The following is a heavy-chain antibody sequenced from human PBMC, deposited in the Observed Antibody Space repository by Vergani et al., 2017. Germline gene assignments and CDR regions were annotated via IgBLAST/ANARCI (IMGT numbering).Heavy chain of an antibody. J-gene: IGHJ4*02. CDR1: GFTFSSYA. D-gene: IGHD3-16*01. V-gene: IGHV3-23*01. CDR3: AKHFRGWGIDY. CDR2: ISGSGAGT. Sequence: EVQLLESGGGLVQPGGSLRLSCAASGFTFSSYAMSWVRQAPGKGLEWVSSISGSGAGTYYADSVKGRFTISRDNSKNTLYLQMNSLRTDDTATYYCAKHFRGWGIDYWGQGTQVIVSS.